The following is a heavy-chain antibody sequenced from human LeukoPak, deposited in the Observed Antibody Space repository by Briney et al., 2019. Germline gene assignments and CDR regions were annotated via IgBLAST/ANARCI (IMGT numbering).Heavy chain of an antibody. CDR2: IYHSGGA. CDR3: AYNRNFTLDN. CDR1: GASIDSHSW. V-gene: IGHV4-4*02. D-gene: IGHD1-14*01. Sequence: SGTLSLTCAVSGASIDSHSWWSWVRQPPGKGLEWIGEIYHSGGANYKPSLKSRVTMSVDTSKNHFSLKLTSVTAADTAVYYCAYNRNFTLDNWGQGTLVTVSS. J-gene: IGHJ4*02.